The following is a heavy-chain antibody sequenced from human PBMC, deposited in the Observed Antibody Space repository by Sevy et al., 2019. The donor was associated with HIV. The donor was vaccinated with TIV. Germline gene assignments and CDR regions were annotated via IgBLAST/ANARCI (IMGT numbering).Heavy chain of an antibody. V-gene: IGHV3-33*01. CDR2: IWFDGSNT. CDR3: ARNLEFYDYGDYGPEFMPDY. D-gene: IGHD4-17*01. CDR1: GFTFSSYG. J-gene: IGHJ4*02. Sequence: GGSLRLSCAASGFTFSSYGMHWVRQAPGKGLEWVAVIWFDGSNTYYADSVKGRFTISRDIAKNTLHLQRNSLRAEDTAVYYCARNLEFYDYGDYGPEFMPDYWGQGTLVTVSS.